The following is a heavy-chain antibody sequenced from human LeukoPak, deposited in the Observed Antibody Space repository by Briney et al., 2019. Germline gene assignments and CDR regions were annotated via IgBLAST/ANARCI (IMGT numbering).Heavy chain of an antibody. Sequence: SETLSLTCTVSGGSISSYYWSWIRQPPGKGLEWIGYIYYSGSTYYNPSLKSRVTISVDTSKNQFSLKLSSVTAADTAVYYCARDFDTLIDYWGQGTLVTVSS. D-gene: IGHD2-2*02. CDR3: ARDFDTLIDY. CDR2: IYYSGST. V-gene: IGHV4-59*12. CDR1: GGSISSYY. J-gene: IGHJ4*02.